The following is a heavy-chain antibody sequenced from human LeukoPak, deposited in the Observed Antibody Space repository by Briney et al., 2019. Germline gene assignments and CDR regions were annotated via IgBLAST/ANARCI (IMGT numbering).Heavy chain of an antibody. V-gene: IGHV5-51*01. J-gene: IGHJ4*02. CDR3: ARHVGSVDY. CDR2: IYPDDSDT. CDR1: GYSFNTYW. Sequence: GESLKISCSGSGYSFNTYWIAWVRQMPGKGPEWMGLIYPDDSDTKYSPSFQGQVTFSADKSISTAYLQWSSLKASDTAMYYCARHVGSVDYWGQGTLVTVSS. D-gene: IGHD1-26*01.